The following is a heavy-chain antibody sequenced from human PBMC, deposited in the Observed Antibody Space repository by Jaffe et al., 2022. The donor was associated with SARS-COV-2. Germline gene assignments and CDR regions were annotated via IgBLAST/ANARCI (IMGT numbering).Heavy chain of an antibody. CDR2: IRSKAYGGTT. Sequence: EVQLVESGGGLVKPGRSLRLSCTASGFTFGDYAMSWFRQAPGKGLEWVGFIRSKAYGGTTEYAASVKGRFTISRDDSKSIAYLQMNSLKTEDTAVYYCTRQEGEGDGFGVVIGPGLNWFDPWGQGTLVTVSS. V-gene: IGHV3-49*05. CDR3: TRQEGEGDGFGVVIGPGLNWFDP. J-gene: IGHJ5*02. D-gene: IGHD3-3*01. CDR1: GFTFGDYA.